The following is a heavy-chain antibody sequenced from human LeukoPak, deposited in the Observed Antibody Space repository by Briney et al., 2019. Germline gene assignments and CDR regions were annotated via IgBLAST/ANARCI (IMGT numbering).Heavy chain of an antibody. CDR3: AKEGSGDGYYYYYMDV. D-gene: IGHD2-21*02. CDR2: ISSSSSYI. V-gene: IGHV3-21*04. Sequence: PGGSLRLSCAASGFTFSSYSMNWVRQAPGKGLEWVSSISSSSSYIYYADSVKGRFTISRDNAKNSLYLQMNSLRAEDTAVYYCAKEGSGDGYYYYYMDVWGKGTTVTVSS. CDR1: GFTFSSYS. J-gene: IGHJ6*03.